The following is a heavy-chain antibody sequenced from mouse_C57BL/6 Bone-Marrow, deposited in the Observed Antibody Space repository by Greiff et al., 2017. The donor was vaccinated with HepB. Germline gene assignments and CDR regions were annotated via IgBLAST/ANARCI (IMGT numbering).Heavy chain of an antibody. J-gene: IGHJ1*03. Sequence: QVQLQQSGAELVRPGTSVKMSCKASGYTFTNYWIGWAKQRPGHGLEWIGDIYPGGGYTNYNEKFKGKATLTADKSSSTAYMQFSSLTSEDSAIYYCARWDGSSPWYFDVWGTGPTVTVSS. CDR1: GYTFTNYW. V-gene: IGHV1-63*01. D-gene: IGHD1-1*01. CDR3: ARWDGSSPWYFDV. CDR2: IYPGGGYT.